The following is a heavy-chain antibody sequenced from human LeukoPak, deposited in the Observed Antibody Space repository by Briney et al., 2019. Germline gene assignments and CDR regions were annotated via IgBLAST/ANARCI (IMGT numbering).Heavy chain of an antibody. V-gene: IGHV4-30-4*01. CDR2: IHYSGNT. Sequence: PSETLSLTCTVSGGSISNGDYNWSWIRQPPGKGLEWIAYIHYSGNTYYNPSLKSRVTISVDTSKNQFSLRLSSVTAADTAVYYCARVPSGSYSDYWGQGTLVTVSS. CDR3: ARVPSGSYSDY. CDR1: GGSISNGDYN. J-gene: IGHJ4*02. D-gene: IGHD1-26*01.